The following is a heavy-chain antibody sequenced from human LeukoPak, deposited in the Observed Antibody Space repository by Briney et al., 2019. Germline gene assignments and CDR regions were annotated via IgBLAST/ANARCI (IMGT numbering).Heavy chain of an antibody. J-gene: IGHJ4*02. Sequence: GGSLRLSCAASGFTFSSYAMHWVRQAPGKGLEWVAVISYDGSNKYYADSVKGRFTISRDNSKNTLYLQMNSLRAEDTAVYYCARVGELPLGADYWGQGTLVTVSS. CDR1: GFTFSSYA. D-gene: IGHD1-26*01. V-gene: IGHV3-30-3*01. CDR3: ARVGELPLGADY. CDR2: ISYDGSNK.